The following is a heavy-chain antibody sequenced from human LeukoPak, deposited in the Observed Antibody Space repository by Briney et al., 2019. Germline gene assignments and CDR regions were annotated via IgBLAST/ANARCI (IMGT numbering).Heavy chain of an antibody. CDR3: ARARGITGTTWWFDP. Sequence: GGSLRLSCAASGFTFSSYAMHWVRQAPGKGLEDVSAISSNGGSTYYANSVKGRFTISRDNSKNTLYLQMGSLRAEDMAVYYCARARGITGTTWWFDPWGQGTLVTVSS. CDR2: ISSNGGST. D-gene: IGHD1-7*01. V-gene: IGHV3-64*01. J-gene: IGHJ5*02. CDR1: GFTFSSYA.